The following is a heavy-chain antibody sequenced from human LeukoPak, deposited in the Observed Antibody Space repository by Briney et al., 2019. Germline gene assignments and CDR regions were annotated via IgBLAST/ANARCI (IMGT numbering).Heavy chain of an antibody. CDR3: ATTRGSHVLTPYFDY. CDR2: ISAYNSYT. CDR1: GYTFSSYG. V-gene: IGHV1-18*01. D-gene: IGHD3-16*01. Sequence: ASVKVSCKASGYTFSSYGVSWVRQAPGQGLEWMAWISAYNSYTRYVEKFQGRVTMTIDTSTNTVDMEMKSLRSDDTAVYYCATTRGSHVLTPYFDYWGQGTLVSVS. J-gene: IGHJ4*02.